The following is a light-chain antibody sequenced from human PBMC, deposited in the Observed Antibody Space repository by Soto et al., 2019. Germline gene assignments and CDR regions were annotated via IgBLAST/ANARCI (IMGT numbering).Light chain of an antibody. V-gene: IGLV2-14*01. CDR1: SSDVGGYKY. J-gene: IGLJ1*01. CDR2: EVS. Sequence: QSVLTQPASVSGSLGQSFTFSCTGTSSDVGGYKYVSWYQQYPGKAPKLMMYEVSNRPSGVSNRFSGSKSGNTASLTISGLQAEDEADYYCTSYTSSSPCVFGTGTKVTVL. CDR3: TSYTSSSPCV.